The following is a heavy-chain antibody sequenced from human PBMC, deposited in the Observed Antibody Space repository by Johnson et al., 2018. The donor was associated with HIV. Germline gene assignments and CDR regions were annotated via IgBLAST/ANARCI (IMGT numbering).Heavy chain of an antibody. CDR2: IYSGGST. V-gene: IGHV3-66*01. J-gene: IGHJ3*02. CDR1: GFTISNNY. CDR3: AREGATLEGRSTFDI. Sequence: VQLVESGGGLVQPGGSLRLSCAASGFTISNNYMSWVRQAPGKGLEWVSVIYSGGSTYYADSVTGRFTIYRDISKNTLYLHMNRLRSEDTAVYYCAREGATLEGRSTFDIWGPGTMVTVSS. D-gene: IGHD5-24*01.